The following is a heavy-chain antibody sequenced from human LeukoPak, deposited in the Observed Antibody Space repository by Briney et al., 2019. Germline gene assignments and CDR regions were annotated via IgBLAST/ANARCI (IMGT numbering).Heavy chain of an antibody. J-gene: IGHJ6*02. CDR1: GGSISSSSYY. D-gene: IGHD3-9*01. CDR2: IYYSGST. Sequence: PSETLSLTCTVSGGSISSSSYYWGWIRQPPGKGLEWIGSIYYSGSTYYNPSLKSRVTISVDTSKNQFSLKLSSVTAADTAVCYCASSPPGYYDILTGYYPYYYGMDVWGQGTTVTVSS. V-gene: IGHV4-39*01. CDR3: ASSPPGYYDILTGYYPYYYGMDV.